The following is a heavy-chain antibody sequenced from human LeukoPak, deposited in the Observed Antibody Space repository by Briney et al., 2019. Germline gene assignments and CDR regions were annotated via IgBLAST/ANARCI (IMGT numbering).Heavy chain of an antibody. V-gene: IGHV3-21*01. CDR3: ARVVAAGRTRENFDY. D-gene: IGHD6-13*01. CDR2: ISSSSSYI. J-gene: IGHJ4*02. Sequence: GGSLRLSCAASGFTFSSYSMNWVRQAPGKGLEWVSSISSSSSYIYYADSVKGRFTISRDNAKNSLYLQMDSLRAEDTAVYYCARVVAAGRTRENFDYWGQGTLVTVSS. CDR1: GFTFSSYS.